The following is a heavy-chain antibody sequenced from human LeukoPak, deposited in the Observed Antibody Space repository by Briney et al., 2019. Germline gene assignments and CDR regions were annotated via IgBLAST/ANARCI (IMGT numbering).Heavy chain of an antibody. CDR3: TRGIELLWFGEYDY. V-gene: IGHV3-49*04. CDR1: GFTFGDYA. CDR2: IRSEPYGGTT. D-gene: IGHD3-10*01. Sequence: GGSLRLSCTPSGFTFGDYAMSWVRQAPGKGLEWVGLIRSEPYGGTTEYAASVKGRFSISREDSKSIAYLQMNSLKTEDTAVYYCTRGIELLWFGEYDYWGLGTLVTVSS. J-gene: IGHJ4*02.